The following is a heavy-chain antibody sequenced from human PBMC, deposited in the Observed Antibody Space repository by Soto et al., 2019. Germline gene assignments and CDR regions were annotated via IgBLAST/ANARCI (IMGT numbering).Heavy chain of an antibody. CDR2: IKQDGSEK. V-gene: IGHV3-7*05. J-gene: IGHJ4*02. Sequence: PGGSLRLSCAASGFTFSSYWMSWVRQAPGKGLEWVANIKQDGSEKYYVDSVKGRFTISRDNSKNTLYLQMNSLRAEDTAVYYCAKDYSGIVVVTEDYFDYWGQGTLVTVSS. CDR3: AKDYSGIVVVTEDYFDY. D-gene: IGHD3-22*01. CDR1: GFTFSSYW.